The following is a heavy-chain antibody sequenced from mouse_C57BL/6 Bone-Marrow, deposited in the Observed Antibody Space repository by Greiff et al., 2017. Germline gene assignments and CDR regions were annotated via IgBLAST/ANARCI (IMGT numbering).Heavy chain of an antibody. CDR2: IWAGGST. CDR3: GKAFYGSAWFAY. V-gene: IGHV2-9*02. D-gene: IGHD2-10*01. Sequence: QVQLKESGPGLVAPSQSLSITCTVSGYSLTSYGVHWVRQPPGKGLEWLGVIWAGGSTNYNSALMSRLSISKDNSKSQAFLKMNSLQSADTAMYFCGKAFYGSAWFAYWGQGPLVTVSA. J-gene: IGHJ3*01. CDR1: GYSLTSYG.